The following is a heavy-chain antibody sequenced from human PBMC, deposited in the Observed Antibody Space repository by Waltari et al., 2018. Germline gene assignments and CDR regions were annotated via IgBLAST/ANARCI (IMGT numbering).Heavy chain of an antibody. J-gene: IGHJ4*02. V-gene: IGHV4-59*01. Sequence: QVQLQESGPGLVKPSETLSLTCSVSSGAISSYFWSWIRQPPGKGLEWIGYIYYSGSTDYNPSLKGRVTISVDTSKNEVSLKVRSVTAADTAVYYCAREVYGGNSGADYWGQGTLVTVSS. CDR3: AREVYGGNSGADY. D-gene: IGHD2-21*02. CDR2: IYYSGST. CDR1: SGAISSYF.